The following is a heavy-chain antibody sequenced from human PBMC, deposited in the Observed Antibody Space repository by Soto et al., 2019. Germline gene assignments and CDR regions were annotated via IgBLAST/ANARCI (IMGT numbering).Heavy chain of an antibody. J-gene: IGHJ4*02. CDR2: IIPMFDTP. D-gene: IGHD2-15*01. CDR3: ARSGGLDRDFNY. V-gene: IGHV1-69*12. CDR1: GGTFSSDS. Sequence: QVQLVQSGAEVKKPGSSVKVSCKASGGTFSSDSFSWVRQAPGQGLEWMGGIIPMFDTPIYAQKFQDRVTITADESTSTAYRQLSSLGSGDTAVYYCARSGGLDRDFNYWGRGSLVTVSS.